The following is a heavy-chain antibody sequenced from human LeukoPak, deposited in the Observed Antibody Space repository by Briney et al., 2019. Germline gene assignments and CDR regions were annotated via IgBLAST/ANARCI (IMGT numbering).Heavy chain of an antibody. D-gene: IGHD3-10*01. Sequence: PSETLSLTCAVYGGSFSGYYWSWIRQPPGKGLEWIGEINHSGSTNYNPSLKSRVTISVDTSKNQFSLKLSSVTAADTAVYYCASTHYYGSGSYYNEKFFDYWGQGTLVTVSS. V-gene: IGHV4-34*01. CDR2: INHSGST. CDR1: GGSFSGYY. J-gene: IGHJ4*02. CDR3: ASTHYYGSGSYYNEKFFDY.